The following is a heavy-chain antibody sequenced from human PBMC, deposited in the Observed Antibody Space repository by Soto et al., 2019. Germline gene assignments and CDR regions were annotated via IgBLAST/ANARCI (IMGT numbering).Heavy chain of an antibody. CDR2: ISGSGGST. CDR1: GFTFSSYA. J-gene: IGHJ6*02. D-gene: IGHD2-2*01. CDR3: AKEGYCSSTSCYFNYYYYGMDV. V-gene: IGHV3-23*01. Sequence: QAGGSLRLSCAASGFTFSSYAMSWVRQAPGKGLEWVSAISGSGGSTYYADSVKGRLTISRDNSKNTLYLQMNSLRAEDTAVYYCAKEGYCSSTSCYFNYYYYGMDVWGQGTTVTVSS.